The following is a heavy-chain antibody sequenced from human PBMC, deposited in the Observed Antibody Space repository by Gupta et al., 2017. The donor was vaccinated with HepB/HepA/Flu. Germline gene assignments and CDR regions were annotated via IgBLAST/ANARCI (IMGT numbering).Heavy chain of an antibody. V-gene: IGHV1-18*01. CDR1: GYVFRSHG. Sequence: QVQLVQSGHDVRKPGASVNVSCKAFGYVFRSHGLSWVRQAPGQGLQWVGWITPTNGDTEYAQSFQGRVTMTTDTSTNTLYMELRSLKSDDTAVYFCARHTGLSGGDVACWGQGTLV. CDR3: ARHTGLSGGDVAC. D-gene: IGHD2-21*01. CDR2: ITPTNGDT. J-gene: IGHJ4*03.